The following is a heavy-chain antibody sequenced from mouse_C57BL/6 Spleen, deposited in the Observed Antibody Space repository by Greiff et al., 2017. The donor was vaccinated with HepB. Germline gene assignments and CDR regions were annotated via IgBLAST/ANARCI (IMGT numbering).Heavy chain of an antibody. V-gene: IGHV1-15*01. Sequence: QVQLQQPGAELVRPGASVTLSCKASGYTFTDYEMHWVKQTPVHGLEWIGAIDPETGGTAYNQKFKGKAILTADKSSSTAYMELRSLTSEDSAVYYCTRGGLRRFAYWGQGTLVTVSA. CDR2: IDPETGGT. CDR3: TRGGLRRFAY. D-gene: IGHD2-4*01. CDR1: GYTFTDYE. J-gene: IGHJ3*01.